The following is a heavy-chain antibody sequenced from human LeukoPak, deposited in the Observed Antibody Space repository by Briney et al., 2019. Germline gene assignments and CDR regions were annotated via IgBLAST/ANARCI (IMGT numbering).Heavy chain of an antibody. CDR1: GFTFSSYA. J-gene: IGHJ4*02. CDR3: AKLITPATTGGIDY. V-gene: IGHV3-30-3*02. D-gene: IGHD1-26*01. CDR2: ASYDGSNK. Sequence: GGSLRLSCAASGFTFSSYAMYWVRQAPGKGLEWVAVASYDGSNKYYADSVKGRFTISRDDPKNTLYLQMNSLRAEDTALYYCAKLITPATTGGIDYWGQGTLVIVSS.